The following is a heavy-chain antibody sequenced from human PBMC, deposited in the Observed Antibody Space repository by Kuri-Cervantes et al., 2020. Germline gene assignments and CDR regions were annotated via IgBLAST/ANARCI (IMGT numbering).Heavy chain of an antibody. CDR1: GFTFSSYA. Sequence: GESLKISCAASGFTFSSYAMSWVRQAPGKGLEWVSAISGGGGSTYYADSVKGRFTISRDNSKNTLYLQMNSLRAEDTAVYYCAKDGADGGGYSAGFDYWGQGTLVTVSS. CDR2: ISGGGGST. J-gene: IGHJ4*02. D-gene: IGHD2-21*02. CDR3: AKDGADGGGYSAGFDY. V-gene: IGHV3-23*01.